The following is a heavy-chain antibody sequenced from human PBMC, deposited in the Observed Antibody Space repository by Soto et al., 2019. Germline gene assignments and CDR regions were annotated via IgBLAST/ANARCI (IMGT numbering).Heavy chain of an antibody. Sequence: GGSLRLSCAASGFTFSSYWMSWVRQAPGKGLEWVANIKQDGSEKYYVDSVKGRFTISRDNAKNSLYLQMNSLRAADTAVYYCARGRTMVRDYFDYWGQGTLVTVSS. V-gene: IGHV3-7*01. CDR1: GFTFSSYW. CDR2: IKQDGSEK. D-gene: IGHD3-10*01. CDR3: ARGRTMVRDYFDY. J-gene: IGHJ4*02.